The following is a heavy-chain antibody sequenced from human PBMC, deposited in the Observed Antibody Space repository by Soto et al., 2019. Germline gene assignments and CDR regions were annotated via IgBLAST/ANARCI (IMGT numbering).Heavy chain of an antibody. CDR1: GFTFSSYA. Sequence: PGGSLRLSCAASGFTFSSYAMHWVRQAPGKGLEWVAVISYDGSNKYYADSVKGRFTIPRDNSKNTLYLQMNSLRAEDTAVYYCARDGGKTATVLNYGMDVWGQGTTVTVSS. D-gene: IGHD5-18*01. CDR2: ISYDGSNK. V-gene: IGHV3-30-3*01. J-gene: IGHJ6*02. CDR3: ARDGGKTATVLNYGMDV.